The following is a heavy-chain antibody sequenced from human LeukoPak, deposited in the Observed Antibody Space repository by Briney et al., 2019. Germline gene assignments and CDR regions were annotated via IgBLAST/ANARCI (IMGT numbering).Heavy chain of an antibody. CDR3: TRTVLDCKNGVCYDY. CDR2: ISIYNGNT. V-gene: IGHV1-18*01. D-gene: IGHD2-8*01. CDR1: GYTFTNYG. Sequence: GASVKVSCKASGYTFTNYGISWVRQAPGQGLEWMGWISIYNGNTIYAQKLQGRVTVTTDTSTSTAYMELRSLRSDDTAVYYCTRTVLDCKNGVCYDYWGQGTLVTVSS. J-gene: IGHJ4*02.